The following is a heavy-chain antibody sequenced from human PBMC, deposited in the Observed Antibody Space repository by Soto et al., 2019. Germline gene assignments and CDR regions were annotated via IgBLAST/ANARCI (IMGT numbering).Heavy chain of an antibody. Sequence: SERLSLTCTVSGGSIRSYYWSWIRQPPGKGLEWSGYTYYSGSTNYNPSLKSRVTISVDTSKNQFSLKLSSVTAADTAVYYCARVVVAATAGGWFDPWGQGTLVTVSS. J-gene: IGHJ5*02. V-gene: IGHV4-59*01. CDR3: ARVVVAATAGGWFDP. CDR2: TYYSGST. D-gene: IGHD2-15*01. CDR1: GGSIRSYY.